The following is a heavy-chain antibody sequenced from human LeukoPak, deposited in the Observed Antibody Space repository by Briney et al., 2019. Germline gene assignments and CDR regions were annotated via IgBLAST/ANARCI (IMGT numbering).Heavy chain of an antibody. J-gene: IGHJ4*02. CDR1: GYSFTGYL. CDR3: ARRSSIATRLFDF. D-gene: IGHD6-6*01. CDR2: IYPGDSDT. Sequence: GESLKISCKGSGYSFTGYLIGWVRQMPGKGLEWMGIIYPGDSDTKYSPSFQGQVTISADKSITTTYLQWSSLKASDTAIYYCARRSSIATRLFDFWGQGTLVTVSS. V-gene: IGHV5-51*01.